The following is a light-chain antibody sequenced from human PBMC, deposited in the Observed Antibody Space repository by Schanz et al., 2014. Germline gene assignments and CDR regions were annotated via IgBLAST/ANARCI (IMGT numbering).Light chain of an antibody. CDR2: DDI. CDR1: TRDVANHNI. CDR3: SSYTNTGALG. Sequence: QSALTQPASVSGSPGQSITISCTGTTRDVANHNIVSWYQQHPGKAPKLMIYDDIKRPSGVSIRFSGSTSGNTASLTISGLQAEDEADYYCSSYTNTGALGFGGGTKLTVL. J-gene: IGLJ3*02. V-gene: IGLV2-14*02.